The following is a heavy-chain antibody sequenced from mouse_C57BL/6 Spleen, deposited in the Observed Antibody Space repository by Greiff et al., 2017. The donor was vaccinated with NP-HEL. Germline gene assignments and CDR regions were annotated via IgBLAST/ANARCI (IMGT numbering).Heavy chain of an antibody. J-gene: IGHJ1*03. V-gene: IGHV10-1*01. D-gene: IGHD2-3*01. CDR3: VRLDDGYGWYFDV. CDR1: GFSFNTYA. Sequence: EVKVVESGGGLVQPKGSLKLSCAASGFSFNTYAMNWVRQAPGKGLEWVARIRSKSNNYATYYADSVKDRFTISRDDSESMLYLQMNNLKTEDTAMYYCVRLDDGYGWYFDVWGTGTTVTVSS. CDR2: IRSKSNNYAT.